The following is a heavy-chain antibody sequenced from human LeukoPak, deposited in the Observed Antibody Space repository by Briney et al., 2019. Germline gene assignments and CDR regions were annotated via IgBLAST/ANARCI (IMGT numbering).Heavy chain of an antibody. CDR3: ARVTSYSSSWYLYYFDY. J-gene: IGHJ4*02. CDR1: GFTFSSYE. Sequence: GGSLRLSCAASGFTFSSYEMNWVRQAPGKGLEWVAFIRYDGNNKYYADSVKGRFTISRDNSKNTVYLQMNSLRAEDTAVYYCARVTSYSSSWYLYYFDYWGQGTLVTVSS. V-gene: IGHV3-30*02. D-gene: IGHD6-13*01. CDR2: IRYDGNNK.